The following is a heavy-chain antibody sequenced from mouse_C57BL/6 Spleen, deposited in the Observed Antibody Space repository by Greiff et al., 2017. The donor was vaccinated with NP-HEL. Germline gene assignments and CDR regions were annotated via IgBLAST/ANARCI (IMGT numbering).Heavy chain of an antibody. CDR2: IYPGSGNT. D-gene: IGHD1-1*01. CDR3: ARRGAYYYGSSSYYAMDY. V-gene: IGHV1-84*01. Sequence: VQLQQSGPELVKPGASVKISCKASGYTFTDYYINWVKQRPGQGLEWIGWIYPGSGNTKYNEKFKGKATLTVDTSSSTAYMQLSSLTSEDSAVYFCARRGAYYYGSSSYYAMDYWGQGTSVTVSS. CDR1: GYTFTDYY. J-gene: IGHJ4*01.